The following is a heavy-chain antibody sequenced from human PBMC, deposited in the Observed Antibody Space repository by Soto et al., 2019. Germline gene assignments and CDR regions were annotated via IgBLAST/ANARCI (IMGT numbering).Heavy chain of an antibody. D-gene: IGHD1-1*01. V-gene: IGHV4-31*03. J-gene: IGHJ3*02. CDR2: IYYSGGT. CDR3: ATSIKLEPPPDALDI. CDR1: GGSISSGGYY. Sequence: QVQLQESGPGLVKPSQTLSLTCTVSGGSISSGGYYWSWIRQHPGKGLEWIGYIYYSGGTYYNPSLKSRVTISVDTSKNQFSLKLSSVTAADTAVYYCATSIKLEPPPDALDIWGQGTMVTVSS.